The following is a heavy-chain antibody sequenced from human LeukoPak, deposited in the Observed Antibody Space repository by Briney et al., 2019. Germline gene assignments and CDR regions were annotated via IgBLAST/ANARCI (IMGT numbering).Heavy chain of an antibody. V-gene: IGHV4-4*07. D-gene: IGHD3-3*01. Sequence: KASETLSLTCTVSGGSISSYYWSWIRQPAGKGLEWIGRIYTSGSTNYNPSLKSRDTMSVDTSKNQFSLKLSSVTAADTAVYYCAREGGYDFWSGSLSAVDYWGQGTLVTVSS. CDR3: AREGGYDFWSGSLSAVDY. CDR1: GGSISSYY. J-gene: IGHJ4*02. CDR2: IYTSGST.